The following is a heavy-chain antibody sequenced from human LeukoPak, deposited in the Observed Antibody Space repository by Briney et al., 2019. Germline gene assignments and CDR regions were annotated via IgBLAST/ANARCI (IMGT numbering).Heavy chain of an antibody. D-gene: IGHD2-21*02. V-gene: IGHV1-69*06. J-gene: IGHJ3*02. CDR2: IIPIFGTA. CDR3: ARAPNCGGDCYDAFDI. Sequence: SSVKLSCKASGCTFSSYAISWVRQAPGQGLEWMGGIIPIFGTANYAQKFQGRVTITADKSTSTAYMELSSLRSADTAVYYCARAPNCGGDCYDAFDIWGQGTMVTVSS. CDR1: GCTFSSYA.